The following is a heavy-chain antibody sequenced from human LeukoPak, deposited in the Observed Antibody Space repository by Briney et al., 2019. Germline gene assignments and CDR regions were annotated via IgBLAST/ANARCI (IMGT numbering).Heavy chain of an antibody. Sequence: ASVKVSCKASGYTFTGYYMHWVRQAPGQGLEWMGWINPSSGGTNYAQKFQGRVTMTSDTSIDTTYMELSRLRSADTAVYYCARAADVVATGVLNWFDPWGQGTLVTVSS. CDR2: INPSSGGT. J-gene: IGHJ5*02. V-gene: IGHV1-2*02. D-gene: IGHD5-12*01. CDR1: GYTFTGYY. CDR3: ARAADVVATGVLNWFDP.